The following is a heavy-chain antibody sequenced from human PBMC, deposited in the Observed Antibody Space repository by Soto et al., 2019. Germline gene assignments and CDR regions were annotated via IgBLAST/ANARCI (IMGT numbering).Heavy chain of an antibody. CDR2: VTNSGXNT. V-gene: IGHV3-23*01. CDR3: XXXXXXXXXXDSFDI. Sequence: EVQLLESGGGLVQPGGSLRLSCAASGFTFSTYAMTWVRQAPGKGLXXVSSVTNSGXNTYHADSVKGRFTXXRXNSKXXXXXXXXXXXXXXXXXXXXXXXXXXXXXXDSFDIWGQGTMVTVSS. CDR1: GFTFSTYA. J-gene: IGHJ3*02.